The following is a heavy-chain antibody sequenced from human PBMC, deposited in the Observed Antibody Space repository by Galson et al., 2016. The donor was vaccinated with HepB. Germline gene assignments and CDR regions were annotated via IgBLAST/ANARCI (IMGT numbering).Heavy chain of an antibody. V-gene: IGHV1-18*01. CDR2: ISTYNGDT. CDR1: GYIFTSFG. Sequence: SVKVSCKASGYIFTSFGLTWVRQAPGQGLEWMGWISTYNGDTEYQQRFQDRVTMSTDTSTRTVYMELRNLRSDDTAVYYCARVVVGATDYYYYYGLDVWGQGTTVTVSS. J-gene: IGHJ6*02. D-gene: IGHD1-26*01. CDR3: ARVVVGATDYYYYYGLDV.